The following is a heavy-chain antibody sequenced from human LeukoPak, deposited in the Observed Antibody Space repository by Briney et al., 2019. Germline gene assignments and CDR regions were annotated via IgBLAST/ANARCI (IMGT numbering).Heavy chain of an antibody. D-gene: IGHD5-24*01. J-gene: IGHJ6*03. Sequence: GASVKVSCKASGYTFTSYGISWVRQAPGQGLEWMGWISAYNGNTNYAQKLRGRVTMTTDTSTSTAYMELRSLRSDDTAVYYCARSSEMATPWNYYTDVWGKGTTVTVSS. CDR3: ARSSEMATPWNYYTDV. CDR2: ISAYNGNT. V-gene: IGHV1-18*01. CDR1: GYTFTSYG.